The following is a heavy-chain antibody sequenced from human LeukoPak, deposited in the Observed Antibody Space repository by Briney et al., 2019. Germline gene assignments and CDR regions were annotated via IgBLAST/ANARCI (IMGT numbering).Heavy chain of an antibody. CDR1: GGSISSGGYY. J-gene: IGHJ4*02. V-gene: IGHV4-30-2*01. D-gene: IGHD2-15*01. Sequence: SQTLSLTCTVSGGSISSGGYYWSWIRQPPGKGLEWIGYIYHSGSTNYNPSLKRRVTISVDTSKNQFSLKLSSVTAADTAVYYCARDGSPYCSGGSCYSIDLWGQGTLVIVSS. CDR2: IYHSGST. CDR3: ARDGSPYCSGGSCYSIDL.